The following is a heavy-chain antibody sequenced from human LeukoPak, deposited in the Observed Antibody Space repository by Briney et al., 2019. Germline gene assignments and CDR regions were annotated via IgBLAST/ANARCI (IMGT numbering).Heavy chain of an antibody. CDR2: INHSGST. CDR1: GGSFSGYY. J-gene: IGHJ5*02. V-gene: IGHV4-34*01. Sequence: SETLSLTCAVYGGSFSGYYWSWIRQPPGKGLEWIGEINHSGSTNYNPSLKSPVSISVDTSKSQFSLKLSSVTAADTAVYYCARGYSSRVGSWFDPWGQGTLVTASS. D-gene: IGHD6-13*01. CDR3: ARGYSSRVGSWFDP.